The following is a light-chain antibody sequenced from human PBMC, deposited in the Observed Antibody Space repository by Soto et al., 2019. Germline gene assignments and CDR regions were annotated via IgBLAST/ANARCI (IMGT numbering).Light chain of an antibody. CDR1: QSVSNY. Sequence: EIVMTQSPATLSVSPGERATLSCRASQSVSNYVAWYQQKPGQAPRLLIYAASTRATGIPARFSGSGSGTEFTLTISSLQSEDFAVYYCQQYDKWPPFTFGQGTKLEIK. CDR2: AAS. CDR3: QQYDKWPPFT. V-gene: IGKV3-15*01. J-gene: IGKJ2*01.